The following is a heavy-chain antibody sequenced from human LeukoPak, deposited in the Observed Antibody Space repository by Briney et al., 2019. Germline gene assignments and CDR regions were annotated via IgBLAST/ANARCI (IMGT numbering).Heavy chain of an antibody. Sequence: ASVKVSCKASGYAFAAYYIHWVRQAPGRGLEWVGLINPSDGSTRYAQKLQGRVTMTRDASTSTIYIDLNNLGSDDTAIYYCATDRPHNCFDPWGQGSLVTVSS. CDR1: GYAFAAYY. CDR3: ATDRPHNCFDP. CDR2: INPSDGST. J-gene: IGHJ5*02. V-gene: IGHV1-46*01.